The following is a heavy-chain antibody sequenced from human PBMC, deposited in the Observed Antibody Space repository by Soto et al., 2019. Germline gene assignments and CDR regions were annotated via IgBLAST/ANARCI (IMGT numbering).Heavy chain of an antibody. CDR1: GFTVSSNY. J-gene: IGHJ5*02. CDR2: IYSGGST. D-gene: IGHD6-19*01. CDR3: ARARIAVAGTGWFDP. Sequence: EVQLVETGGGLIQPGGSLRLSCAASGFTVSSNYMSWVRQAPGKGLEWVSVIYSGGSTYYADSVKGRFTISRDNSKNTLYLQMNSLRAEDTAVYYCARARIAVAGTGWFDPWGQGTLVTVSS. V-gene: IGHV3-53*02.